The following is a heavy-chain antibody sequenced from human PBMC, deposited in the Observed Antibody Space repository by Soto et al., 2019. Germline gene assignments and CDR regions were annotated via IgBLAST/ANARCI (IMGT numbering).Heavy chain of an antibody. V-gene: IGHV4-4*07. J-gene: IGHJ3*02. CDR3: AREEVHLDAFDI. CDR1: GGSISSYY. CDR2: IYTSGST. Sequence: SETLSLTCTVSGGSISSYYWSWIRQPAGKGLEWIGRIYTSGSTNYNPSLKSRVTMSVDTTKNQFSLKLSSVTAADTAVYYCAREEVHLDAFDIWGQGTIFTVSS.